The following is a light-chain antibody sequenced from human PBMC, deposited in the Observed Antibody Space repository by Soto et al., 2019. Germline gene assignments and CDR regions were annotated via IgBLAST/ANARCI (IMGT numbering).Light chain of an antibody. CDR1: QAIITY. J-gene: IGKJ4*01. CDR3: QQYDNLPLT. Sequence: DIQLTQSPSSLSASVGDRVTITCQATQAIITYLNWFHQKPGKAPNLLIYDASHFETGVPSRFSGSGSGTEFTFTISSLQPEDTGTYYCQQYDNLPLTFGGGTKVEV. V-gene: IGKV1-33*01. CDR2: DAS.